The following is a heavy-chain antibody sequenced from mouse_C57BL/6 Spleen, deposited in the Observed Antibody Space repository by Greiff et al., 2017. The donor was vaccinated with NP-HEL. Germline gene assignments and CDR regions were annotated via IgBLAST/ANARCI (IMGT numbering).Heavy chain of an antibody. CDR2: INPGSGGT. CDR3: AREHYYGSSYPDY. CDR1: GYAFTNYL. J-gene: IGHJ2*01. D-gene: IGHD1-1*01. Sequence: QVQLQQSGAELVRPGTSVKVSCKASGYAFTNYLIEWVKQRPGQGLEGIGVINPGSGGTNYNEKFKGKATLTADKSSSTAYKQLSSLTSEDSAVYFCAREHYYGSSYPDYWGQGTTLTVSS. V-gene: IGHV1-54*01.